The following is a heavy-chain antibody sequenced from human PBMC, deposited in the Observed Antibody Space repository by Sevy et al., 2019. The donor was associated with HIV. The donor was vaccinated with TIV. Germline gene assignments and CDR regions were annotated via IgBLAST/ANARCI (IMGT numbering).Heavy chain of an antibody. CDR3: AKDRSCGSEEDCYYGLDV. J-gene: IGHJ6*02. V-gene: IGHV3-30*18. CDR2: ISNDGSNE. Sequence: GGSLRLSCAASGMTFSSYGMHWVRQAPGKGLEWVAIISNDGSNENYEDSVKGRFTISRDNSKNTLYLQMNSLRPEDTAVYYCAKDRSCGSEEDCYYGLDVWGQGTTVTVSS. CDR1: GMTFSSYG.